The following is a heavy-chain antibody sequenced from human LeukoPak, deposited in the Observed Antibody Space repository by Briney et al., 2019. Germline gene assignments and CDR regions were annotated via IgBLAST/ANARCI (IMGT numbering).Heavy chain of an antibody. CDR2: ISYDGSNK. CDR1: GFTFSSYG. D-gene: IGHD6-19*01. V-gene: IGHV3-30*03. J-gene: IGHJ4*02. CDR3: VRDGYSSNFDY. Sequence: GGSLRLSCAASGFTFSSYGMHWVRQAPGKGLEWVAVISYDGSNKYYADSLKGRFTISRDNAKNSLYLQMNSLRAEDTAVYYCVRDGYSSNFDYWGQGTLVTVSS.